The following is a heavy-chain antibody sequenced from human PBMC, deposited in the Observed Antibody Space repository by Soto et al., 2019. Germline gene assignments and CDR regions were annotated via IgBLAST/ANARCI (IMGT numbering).Heavy chain of an antibody. CDR3: AKDRGGSYFLGIDV. V-gene: IGHV3-30*18. D-gene: IGHD1-26*01. J-gene: IGHJ6*02. Sequence: QVQLVESGGGVVQPGRSLRLSCAASGFTFSSYGMHWVRQAPGKGLEWVAVISYDGSNKYYADSVKGRFSISRDNSKNTLYLQMNSLRAEDTAVYYCAKDRGGSYFLGIDVWGQGTTVTVSS. CDR2: ISYDGSNK. CDR1: GFTFSSYG.